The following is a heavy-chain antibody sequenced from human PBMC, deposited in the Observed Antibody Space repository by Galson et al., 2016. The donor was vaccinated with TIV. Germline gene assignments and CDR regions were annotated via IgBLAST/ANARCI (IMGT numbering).Heavy chain of an antibody. D-gene: IGHD5/OR15-5a*01. CDR2: MKPGDSDT. CDR1: GYILTNFW. J-gene: IGHJ2*01. Sequence: QSGAEVKKPGESLKISCQDSGYILTNFWIAWVRQMPGQGLEWMGIMKPGDSDTRYSPSSQGQVTISADKSINTAYLQWNSLKASDTAFYYCARRGPVGSSIVSASNWYFDLWGRGTLVTVSS. CDR3: ARRGPVGSSIVSASNWYFDL. V-gene: IGHV5-51*03.